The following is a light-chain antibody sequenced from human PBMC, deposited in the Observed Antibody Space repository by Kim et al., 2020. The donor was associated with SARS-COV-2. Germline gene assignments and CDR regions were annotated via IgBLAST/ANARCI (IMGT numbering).Light chain of an antibody. Sequence: SPGERATLACRASQSVDTSLVWYQHKPGQTPKLLIYHASIRASGTPARFSASGSGTEFTLTISSLQSEDFAVYYCQQYNIWPPLTFGGGTKVDIK. J-gene: IGKJ4*01. V-gene: IGKV3-15*01. CDR1: QSVDTS. CDR2: HAS. CDR3: QQYNIWPPLT.